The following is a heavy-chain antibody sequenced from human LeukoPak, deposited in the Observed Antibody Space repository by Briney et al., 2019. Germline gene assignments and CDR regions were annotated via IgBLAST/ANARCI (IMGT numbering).Heavy chain of an antibody. V-gene: IGHV3-21*01. Sequence: GGSLRLSCAASGFTFSSYSMNWVRQAPGKGLEWVSFISSSKSYIYYADSVKGRFTISRDNAKNSLYLQMNSLRAEDTAVYYCARFIAAPYYFDYWGRGTLVTVSS. CDR1: GFTFSSYS. CDR3: ARFIAAPYYFDY. CDR2: ISSSKSYI. D-gene: IGHD6-13*01. J-gene: IGHJ4*02.